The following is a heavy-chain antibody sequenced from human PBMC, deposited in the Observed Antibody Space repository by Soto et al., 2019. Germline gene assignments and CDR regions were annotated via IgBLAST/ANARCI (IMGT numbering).Heavy chain of an antibody. Sequence: SETLSLTCTVSGGSISSSSYYWGWIRQPPGKGLEWIGSIYYSGSTYYNPSLKSRVTISVDTSKNQFSLKLSSVIAADTAVYYCARATGIAVAGTLYYYYGMDVWGQGTTVTVSS. CDR1: GGSISSSSYY. V-gene: IGHV4-39*01. J-gene: IGHJ6*02. CDR3: ARATGIAVAGTLYYYYGMDV. D-gene: IGHD6-19*01. CDR2: IYYSGST.